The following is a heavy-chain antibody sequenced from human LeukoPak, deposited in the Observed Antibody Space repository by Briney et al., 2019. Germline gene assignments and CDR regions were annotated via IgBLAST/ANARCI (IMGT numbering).Heavy chain of an antibody. D-gene: IGHD5-24*01. V-gene: IGHV3-33*08. CDR1: GFTFSSYA. Sequence: GGSLRLSCAASGFTFSSYAMHWVRQAPGKGLEWVAVIWYDGSNKYYADSVKGRFTISRDNAMDTLYLQMNTLRAEDTAVYHCARGRDGTNYFDNWGQGALVTVSS. CDR3: ARGRDGTNYFDN. J-gene: IGHJ4*02. CDR2: IWYDGSNK.